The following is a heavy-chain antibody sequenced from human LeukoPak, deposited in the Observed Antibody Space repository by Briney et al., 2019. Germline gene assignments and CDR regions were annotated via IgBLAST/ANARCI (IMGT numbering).Heavy chain of an antibody. D-gene: IGHD2-15*01. J-gene: IGHJ4*02. CDR2: ICLDGRI. CDR1: GGSITSRDC. V-gene: IGHV4-4*02. CDR3: ASQGGLRNDF. Sequence: SETLSLTCGVSGGSITSRDCWSWVRQPPGKGLEWIGEICLDGRIHYTPSLKSRTSISIDRSKDQFSLNLISVAAADTAIYFCASQGGLRNDFWGQGTLVTVSS.